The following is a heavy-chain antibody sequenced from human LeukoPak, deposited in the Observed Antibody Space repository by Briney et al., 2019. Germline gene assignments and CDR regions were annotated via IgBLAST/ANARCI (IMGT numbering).Heavy chain of an antibody. J-gene: IGHJ4*02. CDR2: IIPMLGLP. CDR3: ARHSSRESFYDFDS. Sequence: SVKVSCKASGGTSITHIINWVRQAPGQGLEWMGRIIPMLGLPNYAQNFQGRVTFTADRSTNTAYMALSSLRSEDTAVYYCARHSSRESFYDFDSWGQGALIIVSS. CDR1: GGTSITHI. V-gene: IGHV1-69*02. D-gene: IGHD3-16*01.